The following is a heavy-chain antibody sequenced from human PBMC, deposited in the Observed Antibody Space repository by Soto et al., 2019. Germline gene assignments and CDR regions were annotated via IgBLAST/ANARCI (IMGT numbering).Heavy chain of an antibody. CDR2: IIPIFGTA. D-gene: IGHD1-26*01. CDR3: ANIVGATTGYYYYGMDV. CDR1: GGTFSSYA. Sequence: SVKVSCKASGGTFSSYAISWVRQAPGQGLEWVGGIIPIFGTANYAQKFQGRVTITADESTSTAYMELSSLRSEDTAVYYCANIVGATTGYYYYGMDVWGRGTTVTVSS. V-gene: IGHV1-69*13. J-gene: IGHJ6*02.